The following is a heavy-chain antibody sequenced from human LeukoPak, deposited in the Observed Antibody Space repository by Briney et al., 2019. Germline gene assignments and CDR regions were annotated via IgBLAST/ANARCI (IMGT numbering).Heavy chain of an antibody. CDR3: ARMGGIAVAGTGRNAFDI. Sequence: SQTLSLTCSVSGGSISSSSYYWGWIRQPPGKGLEWIGSIYYSGSTYYNPSLKSRVTISVDKSKNQFSLKLSSVTAADTAVYYCARMGGIAVAGTGRNAFDIWGQGTMVTVSS. V-gene: IGHV4-39*07. D-gene: IGHD6-19*01. CDR1: GGSISSSSYY. J-gene: IGHJ3*02. CDR2: IYYSGST.